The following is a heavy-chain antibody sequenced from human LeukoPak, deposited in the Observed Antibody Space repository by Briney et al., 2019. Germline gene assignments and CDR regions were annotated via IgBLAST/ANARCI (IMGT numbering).Heavy chain of an antibody. CDR3: ARGAPSDY. Sequence: SETLSLTCTVSSGPISGGSISSYYRSWVRQPAGKGLEWIGRIYTSGTTIYNPSPKSRVTMSVDTSKNQFSLKLNSVTAADTAVYYCARGAPSDYWGQGTLVTVSS. V-gene: IGHV4-4*07. CDR2: IYTSGTT. J-gene: IGHJ4*02. CDR1: SGPISGGSISSYY.